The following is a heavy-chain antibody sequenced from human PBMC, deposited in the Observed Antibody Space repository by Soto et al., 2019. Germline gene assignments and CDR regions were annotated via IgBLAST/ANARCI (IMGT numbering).Heavy chain of an antibody. CDR1: GYTFTSYY. J-gene: IGHJ5*02. Sequence: ASVKVSCKASGYTFTSYYMHWVRQAPGQGLEWMGWISAYNGNTNYAQKLQGRVTMTTDTSTSTAYMELRSLRSDDTAVYYCARWVTTFVYWFDPWGQGTLVTVSS. D-gene: IGHD3-16*01. V-gene: IGHV1-18*04. CDR2: ISAYNGNT. CDR3: ARWVTTFVYWFDP.